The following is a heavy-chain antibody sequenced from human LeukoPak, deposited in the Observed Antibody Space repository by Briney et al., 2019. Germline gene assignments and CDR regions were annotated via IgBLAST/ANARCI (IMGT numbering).Heavy chain of an antibody. Sequence: ASETLSLTCTVSGGSISNYYWSWIRQPAGKGLEWIGRIYSSGSTNYNPSLNSRVTMSVDTSKNQFSLKLSSVTAADTAVYYCARTSPKNGAFDMWGQGTVVTVSS. D-gene: IGHD2-8*01. J-gene: IGHJ3*02. V-gene: IGHV4-4*07. CDR1: GGSISNYY. CDR2: IYSSGST. CDR3: ARTSPKNGAFDM.